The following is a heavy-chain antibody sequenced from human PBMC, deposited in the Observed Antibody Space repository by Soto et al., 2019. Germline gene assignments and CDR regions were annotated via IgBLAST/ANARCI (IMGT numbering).Heavy chain of an antibody. D-gene: IGHD3-22*01. CDR3: ATMYYNDSSAFLEY. J-gene: IGHJ4*02. V-gene: IGHV4-4*02. Sequence: QVQLQESGPGLVKPSGTLSLTCVVSGDSISSANWWSWVRQPPGKGLEWIGEIYHGGNTNYNPSLKRRVPISVDKSKNHFSRKLNAVTAADTAVYYGATMYYNDSSAFLEYWGQGTLATVSS. CDR1: GDSISSANW. CDR2: IYHGGNT.